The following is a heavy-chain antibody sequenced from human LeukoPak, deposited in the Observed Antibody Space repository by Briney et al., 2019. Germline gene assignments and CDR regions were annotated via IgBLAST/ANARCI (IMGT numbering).Heavy chain of an antibody. CDR3: ARDPYYGSGTPFDY. D-gene: IGHD3-10*01. J-gene: IGHJ4*02. V-gene: IGHV3-21*01. Sequence: PGGSLRLSCAAPGFTFSSYSMNSVRQAPGKGLEWVSSISSSSSYIYYADSVKGRFTISRDNAKNSLYLQMNSLRAEDTAVYYCARDPYYGSGTPFDYWGQGTLVTVSS. CDR2: ISSSSSYI. CDR1: GFTFSSYS.